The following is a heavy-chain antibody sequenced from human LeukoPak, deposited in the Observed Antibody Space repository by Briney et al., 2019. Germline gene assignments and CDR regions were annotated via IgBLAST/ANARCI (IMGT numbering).Heavy chain of an antibody. J-gene: IGHJ6*02. D-gene: IGHD3-22*01. CDR3: ARSHSSGYYYYYGMDV. CDR1: GGSISSYY. V-gene: IGHV4-4*07. CDR2: IYTSGST. Sequence: KPSETLSLTCTVSGGSISSYYWSWIRQPAGKGLEWIGRIYTSGSTNYNPSLKSRVTMSVDTSKNQFSLKLSSVTAADTAVYYCARSHSSGYYYYYGMDVWGQGTTVTVSS.